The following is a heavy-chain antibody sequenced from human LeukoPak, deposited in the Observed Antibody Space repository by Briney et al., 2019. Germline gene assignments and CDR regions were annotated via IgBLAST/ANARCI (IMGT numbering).Heavy chain of an antibody. CDR1: GFTFSSYA. D-gene: IGHD6-13*01. Sequence: PGGSLRLSCAASGFTFSSYAITWVRQAPGKGLEWVSTISGTGGSTYYADSVKGRFTISRDNSKNTLYLQMNSLRAEDTAVYYCARMSGAAAVFDYWGQGTLVTVSS. J-gene: IGHJ4*02. CDR2: ISGTGGST. V-gene: IGHV3-23*01. CDR3: ARMSGAAAVFDY.